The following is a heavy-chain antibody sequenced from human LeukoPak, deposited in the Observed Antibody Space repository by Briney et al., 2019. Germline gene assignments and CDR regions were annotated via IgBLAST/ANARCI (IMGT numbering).Heavy chain of an antibody. CDR3: ARQGYDSSGYYPGFDY. CDR2: IYYSGST. J-gene: IGHJ4*02. D-gene: IGHD3-22*01. V-gene: IGHV4-59*01. Sequence: SETLSLTCTVSGGSISSYYWSWIRQPPGKGLEWIGYIYYSGSTNYNPSLKSRVTISVDTSKNQFSLKLSSVTAADTAVYYCARQGYDSSGYYPGFDYWGQGTLVTVSS. CDR1: GGSISSYY.